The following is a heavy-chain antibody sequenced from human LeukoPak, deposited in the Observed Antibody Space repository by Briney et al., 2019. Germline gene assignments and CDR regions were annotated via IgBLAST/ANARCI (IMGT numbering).Heavy chain of an antibody. Sequence: GGSLRLSCAASGFTSFSNYSMNWVRQAPGKGLEWVSSITSSSTYVYYADSVKGRFTISRDNAKNSLYLQMNSLRAEDTAVYYCARAWYSWGYYFDYWGQGTLVTVSS. CDR1: GFTSFSNYS. CDR3: ARAWYSWGYYFDY. J-gene: IGHJ4*02. D-gene: IGHD1-26*01. CDR2: ITSSSTYV. V-gene: IGHV3-21*01.